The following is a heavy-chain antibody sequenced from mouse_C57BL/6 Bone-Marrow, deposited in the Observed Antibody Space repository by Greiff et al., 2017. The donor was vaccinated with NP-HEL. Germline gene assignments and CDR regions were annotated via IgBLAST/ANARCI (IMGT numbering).Heavy chain of an antibody. Sequence: QVQLQHPGAELVKPGASVKLSCKASGYTFTSYWMQWVKQRPGQGLEWIGEIDPSDSYTNYNQKFKGKATLTVDTSSSTAYMQLSSLTSEDSAVYYCAMTAWFAYWGQGTLVTVSA. CDR1: GYTFTSYW. CDR2: IDPSDSYT. V-gene: IGHV1-50*01. CDR3: AMTAWFAY. J-gene: IGHJ3*01. D-gene: IGHD3-2*01.